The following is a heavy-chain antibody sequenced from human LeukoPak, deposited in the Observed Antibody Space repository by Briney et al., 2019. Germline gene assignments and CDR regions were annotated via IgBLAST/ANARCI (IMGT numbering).Heavy chain of an antibody. CDR2: IYYSGST. CDR1: GGSISSYY. CDR3: ARQIRVRGVNYYYYGMDV. J-gene: IGHJ6*02. V-gene: IGHV4-59*08. D-gene: IGHD3-10*01. Sequence: SETLSLTCTVSGGSISSYYWSWIRQPPGKGLEWIGYIYYSGSTNYNPSLESRVTISVDTSKNQFSLKLSSVTAADTAVYYCARQIRVRGVNYYYYGMDVWSQGTTVTVSS.